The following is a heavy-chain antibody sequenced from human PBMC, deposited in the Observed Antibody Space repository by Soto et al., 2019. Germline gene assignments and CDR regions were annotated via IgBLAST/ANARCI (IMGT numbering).Heavy chain of an antibody. CDR3: ARGHISGWWGLDY. J-gene: IGHJ4*02. CDR2: INHSGGS. CDR1: SVYFSDYS. Sequence: SKPLSLTCAIYSVYFSDYSWTWIRHLPGKGLEWIGEINHSGGSYYNPSLESRVTISLDTSKNQFSLKLTSVTAADTAVYYCARGHISGWWGLDYWGRGTLVT. D-gene: IGHD6-19*01. V-gene: IGHV4-34*01.